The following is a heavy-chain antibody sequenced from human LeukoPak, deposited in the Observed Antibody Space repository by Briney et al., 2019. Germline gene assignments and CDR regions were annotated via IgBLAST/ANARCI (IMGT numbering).Heavy chain of an antibody. CDR1: GFTFDDYA. V-gene: IGHV3-30-3*01. J-gene: IGHJ4*02. CDR3: ARVFAGDHGY. CDR2: ISYDGSNK. Sequence: GGSLRLSCAASGFTFDDYAMHWVRQAPGKGLEWVAVISYDGSNKYYADSVKGRFTISRDNSKNTLYLQMNSLRAEDTAVYYCARVFAGDHGYWGQGTLVTVSS. D-gene: IGHD7-27*01.